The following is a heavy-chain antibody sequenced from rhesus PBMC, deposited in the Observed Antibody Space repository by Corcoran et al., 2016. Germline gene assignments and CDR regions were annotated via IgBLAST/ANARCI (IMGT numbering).Heavy chain of an antibody. CDR2: ITYSGST. D-gene: IGHD2-21*01. J-gene: IGHJ6*01. CDR3: ARAGSGSYYGLDS. V-gene: IGHV4-122*02. Sequence: QVQLQESGPGLVKPSETLSLTCAVSGGSISSGYYYWSWFPQPPGKGLEWIGYITYSGSTSYNPSLKSRVTISRDTSKNQFSLKLSSVTAADTAVYYCARAGSGSYYGLDSWGQGVVVTVSS. CDR1: GGSISSGYYY.